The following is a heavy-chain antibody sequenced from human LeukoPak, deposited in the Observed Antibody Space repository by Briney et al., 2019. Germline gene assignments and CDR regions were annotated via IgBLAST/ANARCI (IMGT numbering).Heavy chain of an antibody. J-gene: IGHJ4*02. CDR2: IRNDGNKY. Sequence: LSGGSLRLSCAASGFTFSSYGMHWVRQSPGKGLDWVAFIRNDGNKYNYAESVKGRFTISRDNSKNTLYLQMDSLSAEDTAVYYCVKVDTWGQGTLVTVSS. CDR1: GFTFSSYG. V-gene: IGHV3-30*02. D-gene: IGHD5-18*01. CDR3: VKVDT.